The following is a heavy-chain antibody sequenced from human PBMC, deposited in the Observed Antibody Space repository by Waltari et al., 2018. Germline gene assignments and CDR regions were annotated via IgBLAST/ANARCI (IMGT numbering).Heavy chain of an antibody. CDR1: GFTFSSYS. D-gene: IGHD3-10*01. CDR3: ARARSRITMVRGAMGYYYYGMDV. CDR2: ISSSSSYR. J-gene: IGHJ6*02. V-gene: IGHV3-21*01. Sequence: EVQLVESGGGLVKPGGSLRLSCAASGFTFSSYSMNWVRQAPGKGLEWVSSISSSSSYRDYADSGKGRFTISRDNAKNSLYLQMNSLRAEDTAVYYCARARSRITMVRGAMGYYYYGMDVWGQGTTVTVSS.